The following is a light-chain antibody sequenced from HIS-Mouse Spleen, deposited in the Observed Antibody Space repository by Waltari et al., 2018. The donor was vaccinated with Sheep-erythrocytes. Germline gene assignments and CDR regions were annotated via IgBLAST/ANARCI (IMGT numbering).Light chain of an antibody. CDR2: DDS. Sequence: SYVLTQPPSVSVAPGQTARITCGGNNIGSKSVHWDQQKPGQAPVLVVYDDSDRPSGIPGRFSGSNSGNTATLTISRVEAGDEADYYCQVWDSSSDHPGVFGGGTKLTVL. V-gene: IGLV3-21*02. CDR1: NIGSKS. J-gene: IGLJ2*01. CDR3: QVWDSSSDHPGV.